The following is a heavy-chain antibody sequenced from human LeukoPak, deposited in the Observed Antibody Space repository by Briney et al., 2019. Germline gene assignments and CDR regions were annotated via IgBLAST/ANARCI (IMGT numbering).Heavy chain of an antibody. V-gene: IGHV3-74*01. D-gene: IGHD5-18*01. CDR3: ATGHSYGYDY. CDR2: VKGDGRTT. J-gene: IGHJ4*02. CDR1: GLTFSDFW. Sequence: AGGSLRLSCAASGLTFSDFWMHWVRQPPGKGLVWVALVKGDGRTTIYADSVKGRFTISRDNAKNTLYLQMDSLRADVSGVYYCATGHSYGYDYWGQGVLVTVSS.